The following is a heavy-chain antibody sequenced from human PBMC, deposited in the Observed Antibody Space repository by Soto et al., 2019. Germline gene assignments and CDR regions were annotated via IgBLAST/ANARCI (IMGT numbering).Heavy chain of an antibody. CDR2: IYYSGST. V-gene: IGHV4-39*01. CDR3: ASAYYALSSGSVNWFDR. CDR1: GGSISSSSYY. D-gene: IGHD3-3*01. Sequence: SETLSLTCTVSGGSISSSSYYWGWMGQPPGKGLEWIGSIYYSGSTYYNPSLKSRVTISVDTSKNQFSLKLSSVTAADTAVYYCASAYYALSSGSVNWFDRWGQGALGTVSS. J-gene: IGHJ5*02.